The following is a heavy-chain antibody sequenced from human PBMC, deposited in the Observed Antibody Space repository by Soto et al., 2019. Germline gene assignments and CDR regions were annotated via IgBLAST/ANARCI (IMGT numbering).Heavy chain of an antibody. CDR2: TYYRSKWYN. CDR1: VGSVSSNSPA. V-gene: IGHV6-1*01. CDR3: ARGLSEIVVVPAALNWLDL. D-gene: IGHD2-2*01. J-gene: IGHJ5*02. Sequence: QTLTLTCXICVGSVSSNSPAWNWTRQCPSRGLPWLGRTYYRSKWYNDYAVSVKSRITINPDTSKNQFSLQLNSVTPEDTAVYYCARGLSEIVVVPAALNWLDLWGEGTLVTVSS.